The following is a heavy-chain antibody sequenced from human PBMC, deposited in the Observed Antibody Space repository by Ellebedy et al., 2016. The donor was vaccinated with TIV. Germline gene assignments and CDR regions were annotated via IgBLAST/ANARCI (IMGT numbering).Heavy chain of an antibody. Sequence: ASVKVSCXASGYTFTGYYMHWLRQAPGQGLEWMGGINPSSGAPKYAQNFQGRLTVTRDMSITTAYMELTRLTSDDTAVYYCAIERGATYGDYVKAFDYWGQGTLVTVSS. V-gene: IGHV1-2*02. CDR2: INPSSGAP. CDR1: GYTFTGYY. D-gene: IGHD4-17*01. J-gene: IGHJ4*02. CDR3: AIERGATYGDYVKAFDY.